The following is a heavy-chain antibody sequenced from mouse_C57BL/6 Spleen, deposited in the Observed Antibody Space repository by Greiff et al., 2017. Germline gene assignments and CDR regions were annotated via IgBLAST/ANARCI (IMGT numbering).Heavy chain of an antibody. Sequence: VQLQQSVAELVRPGASVKLSCTASGFNIKNTYMHWVKQRPEQGLEWIGRIDPANGNTKYAPKFQGKATITADTSSNTAYLQLSSLTSEDTAIYYCARSFITTVENYWYFDVWGTGTTVTVSS. CDR1: GFNIKNTY. V-gene: IGHV14-3*01. CDR2: IDPANGNT. J-gene: IGHJ1*03. CDR3: ARSFITTVENYWYFDV. D-gene: IGHD1-1*01.